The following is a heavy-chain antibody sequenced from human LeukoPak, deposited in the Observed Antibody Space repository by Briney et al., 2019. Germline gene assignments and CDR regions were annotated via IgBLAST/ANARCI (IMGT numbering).Heavy chain of an antibody. D-gene: IGHD1-26*01. V-gene: IGHV3-23*01. J-gene: IGHJ4*02. CDR1: EFSVGSNY. Sequence: GGSLRLSCAASEFSVGSNYMTWVRQAPGKGLEWVSAISGSGGSTYYADSVKGRFTISRDNSKNTLYLQMNSLRAEDTAIYYCAKEYTGTFSPFPSYFDNWGQGTLVTVSS. CDR2: ISGSGGST. CDR3: AKEYTGTFSPFPSYFDN.